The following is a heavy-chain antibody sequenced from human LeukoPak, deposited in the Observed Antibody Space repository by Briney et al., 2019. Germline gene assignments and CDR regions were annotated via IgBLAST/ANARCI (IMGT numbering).Heavy chain of an antibody. CDR2: ISGSGGST. CDR1: GFTFSSYA. CDR3: AKDRNCGSYYVEYFQH. D-gene: IGHD1-26*01. V-gene: IGHV3-23*01. J-gene: IGHJ1*01. Sequence: GGSLRLSCAASGFTFSSYAMSWVRQAPGKGLEWVSAISGSGGSTYYADSVKGRFTISRDNSKNTLYLQMNSLRAEDTAVYYCAKDRNCGSYYVEYFQHWGQGTLVTVSS.